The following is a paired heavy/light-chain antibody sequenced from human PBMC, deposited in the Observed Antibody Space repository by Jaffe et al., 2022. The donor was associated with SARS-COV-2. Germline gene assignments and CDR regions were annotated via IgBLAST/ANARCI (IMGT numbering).Heavy chain of an antibody. CDR3: ARRYRDCSDTGCPGRFDP. CDR2: IYYSGNT. CDR1: GGSISSSSYY. D-gene: IGHD2-2*01. J-gene: IGHJ5*02. Sequence: QLQLQGSGPGLVKPSETLSLTCSVSGGSISSSSYYWGWIRQPPGKGLEWIGSIYYSGNTYYSPSLKSRVTISVDTSKNQFSLKLNSVTAADTAVYYCARRYRDCSDTGCPGRFDPWGQGTLVTVSS. V-gene: IGHV4-39*01.
Light chain of an antibody. CDR3: SSYAGSNNLDV. CDR2: EVS. Sequence: QSALTQPPSASGSPGQSVTISCTGTSSDVGGYDYVSWYQQHPGKAPKLMIYEVSKRPSGVPDRFSGSKSGNTASLTVSGLQAEDEADYYCSSYAGSNNLDVFGTGTKVTVL. CDR1: SSDVGGYDY. V-gene: IGLV2-8*01. J-gene: IGLJ1*01.